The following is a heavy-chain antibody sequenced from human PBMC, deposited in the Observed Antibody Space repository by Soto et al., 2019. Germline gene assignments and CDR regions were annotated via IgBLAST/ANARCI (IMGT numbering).Heavy chain of an antibody. CDR2: ISYDGNVA. J-gene: IGHJ4*02. CDR1: GFTFSSYG. Sequence: QVPLVESGGGVVQPGRSLRLSCAASGFTFSSYGMHWVRQAPGKGLEWVTVISYDGNVAYYADSVKGRFTISRDNSKNTLYLQMSSLRTEDTAMYYCAKEGPITNWYFDYWGQGTLVTVSS. D-gene: IGHD1-1*01. CDR3: AKEGPITNWYFDY. V-gene: IGHV3-30*18.